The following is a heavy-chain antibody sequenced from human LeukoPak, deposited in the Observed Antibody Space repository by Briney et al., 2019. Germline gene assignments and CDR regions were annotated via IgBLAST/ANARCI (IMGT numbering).Heavy chain of an antibody. J-gene: IGHJ4*02. CDR3: ARVLEQWLVRGVFDY. CDR1: GFTFSSYW. CDR2: IKQDGSET. Sequence: GGSLRLSCAASGFTFSSYWMSWVRQAPGKGLEWVGNIKQDGSETYYVDSVKGRFTISRDNAKNSLYLQVNSLRADDTAVYHCARVLEQWLVRGVFDYWGQGTLVTVSS. D-gene: IGHD6-19*01. V-gene: IGHV3-7*01.